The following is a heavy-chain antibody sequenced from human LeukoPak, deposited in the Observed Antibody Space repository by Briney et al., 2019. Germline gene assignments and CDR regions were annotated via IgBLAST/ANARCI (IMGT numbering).Heavy chain of an antibody. Sequence: PGGSLRLSCAASGFTFSSSWMSWVRQAPGKGLEWVANIKQDGSEKYYVDSVKGRFTISRDNAKNSLYLQMNSLRAEDTAVYYCATAEVEWELVLDYWGQGTLVTVSS. CDR2: IKQDGSEK. J-gene: IGHJ4*02. CDR1: GFTFSSSW. D-gene: IGHD1-26*01. V-gene: IGHV3-7*02. CDR3: ATAEVEWELVLDY.